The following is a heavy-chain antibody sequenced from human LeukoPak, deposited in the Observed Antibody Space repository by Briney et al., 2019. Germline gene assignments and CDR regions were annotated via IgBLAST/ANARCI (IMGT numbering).Heavy chain of an antibody. Sequence: PGGSLRLSCAASGFTFSSYAMSWVRQAPGKGLEWVSAISGSGGSTYYADSVKGRFTISGDNSKNTLYLQMNSLRAEDTAVYYCATSPGYSNYGNWFDPWGQGTLVTVSS. CDR2: ISGSGGST. CDR1: GFTFSSYA. V-gene: IGHV3-23*01. J-gene: IGHJ5*02. D-gene: IGHD4-4*01. CDR3: ATSPGYSNYGNWFDP.